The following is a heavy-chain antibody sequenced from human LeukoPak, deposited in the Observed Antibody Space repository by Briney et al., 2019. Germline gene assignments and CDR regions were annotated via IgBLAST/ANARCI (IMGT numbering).Heavy chain of an antibody. CDR3: ARGPNITSYYGSGSYYKPTYNWFDP. D-gene: IGHD3-10*01. CDR2: IIPIFGTA. J-gene: IGHJ5*02. V-gene: IGHV1-69*05. CDR1: GGAFSSYA. Sequence: ASVKVSCKASGGAFSSYAISWVRQAPGQGLEWMGRIIPIFGTANYAQKFQGRVTITTDESTSTAYMELSSLRSEDTAVYYCARGPNITSYYGSGSYYKPTYNWFDPWGQGTLVTVSS.